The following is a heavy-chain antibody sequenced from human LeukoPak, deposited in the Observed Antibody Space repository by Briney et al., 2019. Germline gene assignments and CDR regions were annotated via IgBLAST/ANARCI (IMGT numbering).Heavy chain of an antibody. J-gene: IGHJ4*02. V-gene: IGHV4-34*01. Sequence: SETLSLTCAVYGGSFSGYYWSWIRQPPGKGLEWIGEINHSGSTNYNPSLKSRVTISVDTSKNQFSLKLSSVTAADTAVYYCARDFRVGASNFDYWGQGTLVTVSS. CDR1: GGSFSGYY. D-gene: IGHD1-26*01. CDR3: ARDFRVGASNFDY. CDR2: INHSGST.